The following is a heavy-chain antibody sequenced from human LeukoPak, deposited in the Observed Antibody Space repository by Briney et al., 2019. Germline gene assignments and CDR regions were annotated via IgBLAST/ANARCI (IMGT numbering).Heavy chain of an antibody. D-gene: IGHD4-11*01. CDR1: GFPFSDYA. V-gene: IGHV3-23*05. J-gene: IGHJ4*02. CDR3: ARSVPDYTRFDF. CDR2: FKTNYNQV. Sequence: GSLRLSFVASGFPFSDYAMNWVRPAPGKGLEWVSTFKTNYNQVYYAESVRGRFTISTDNSKNTAYLQMNSLRVEDTALYYCARSVPDYTRFDFWGQGALVTVSS.